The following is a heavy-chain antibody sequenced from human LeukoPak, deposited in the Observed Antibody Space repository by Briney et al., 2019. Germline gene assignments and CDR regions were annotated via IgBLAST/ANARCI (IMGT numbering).Heavy chain of an antibody. D-gene: IGHD3-22*01. CDR1: GFTFNTYT. CDR3: AKKGYYDGSGYYMYYFDH. J-gene: IGHJ4*02. CDR2: ISGSGGTA. V-gene: IGHV3-23*01. Sequence: GGSLRLSCAASGFTFNTYTMSWVRQAPGKGLEWVSAISGSGGTAYYADSVKGRFTISRDNSKNTLYLQMNSLRAEDTAVYYCAKKGYYDGSGYYMYYFDHWGQGTLVTVSS.